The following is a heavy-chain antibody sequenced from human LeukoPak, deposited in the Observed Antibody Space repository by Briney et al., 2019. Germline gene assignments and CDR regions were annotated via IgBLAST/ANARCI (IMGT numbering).Heavy chain of an antibody. D-gene: IGHD2-2*01. Sequence: ASVKVSCKASGYTFTSYGISWVRQAPGQGLEWMGWISAYNGNTNYAQKLQGRVTMTTDTSTSTAYMELRSLRSDDTAVYYCARKHDCSSTSCYGANDYYGMDVWGQGTTVTVSS. CDR2: ISAYNGNT. CDR1: GYTFTSYG. V-gene: IGHV1-18*01. CDR3: ARKHDCSSTSCYGANDYYGMDV. J-gene: IGHJ6*02.